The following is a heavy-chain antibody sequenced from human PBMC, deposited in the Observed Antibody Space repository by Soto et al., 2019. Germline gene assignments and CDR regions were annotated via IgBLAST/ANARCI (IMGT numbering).Heavy chain of an antibody. CDR3: ASVRITMIVVARPPYYYYGMDV. CDR2: IIPIFGTA. J-gene: IGHJ6*02. V-gene: IGHV1-69*06. Sequence: QVQLVQSGAEVKKPGSSVKVSCKASGGTFSSYAISWVRQAPGQGLEWMGGIIPIFGTANYAQKFQGRVTITADKSTSTAYMELSSLRSEDTAVYYCASVRITMIVVARPPYYYYGMDVWGQGTTVTVSS. CDR1: GGTFSSYA. D-gene: IGHD3-22*01.